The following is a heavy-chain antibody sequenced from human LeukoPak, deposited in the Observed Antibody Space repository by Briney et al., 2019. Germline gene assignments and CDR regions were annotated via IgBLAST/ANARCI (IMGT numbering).Heavy chain of an antibody. CDR1: GYTFTSYD. D-gene: IGHD6-19*01. J-gene: IGHJ4*02. V-gene: IGHV1-8*01. CDR2: MNPNSGNT. Sequence: ASVKISCKASGYTFTSYDINWVRQATGQGLEWMGWMNPNSGNTGYAQKFQGRVTMTRNTSISTAYMELSSLRSEDTAVYYCARGRRYSSGWYYFDYWGQGTLVTVSS. CDR3: ARGRRYSSGWYYFDY.